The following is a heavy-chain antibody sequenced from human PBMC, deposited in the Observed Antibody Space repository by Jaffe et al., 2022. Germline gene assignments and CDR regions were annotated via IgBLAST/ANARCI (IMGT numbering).Heavy chain of an antibody. D-gene: IGHD5-12*01. CDR2: ISGSGGST. CDR1: GFTFSSYA. Sequence: EVQLLESGGGLVQPGGSLRLSCAASGFTFSSYAMSWVRQAPGKGLEWVSAISGSGGSTYYADSVKGRFTISRDNSKNTLYLQMNSLRAEDTAVYYCAKVSGIVATIRLGGAFDIWGQGTMVTVSS. CDR3: AKVSGIVATIRLGGAFDI. J-gene: IGHJ3*02. V-gene: IGHV3-23*01.